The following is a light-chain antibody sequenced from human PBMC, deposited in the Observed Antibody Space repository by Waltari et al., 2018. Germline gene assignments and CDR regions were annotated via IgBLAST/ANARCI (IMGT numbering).Light chain of an antibody. CDR3: QQYETTPLT. J-gene: IGKJ3*01. CDR2: CAS. V-gene: IGKV4-1*01. Sequence: DNLMTQSTDSLSVSMGERANINCKSGQSILNSSSNKNHLAWYQHKPGQPPRLLISCASSRESGVPDRFSGSGSGTDFTLTISGLQTEDVAVYSCQQYETTPLTFGPGTKVEI. CDR1: QSILNSSSNKNH.